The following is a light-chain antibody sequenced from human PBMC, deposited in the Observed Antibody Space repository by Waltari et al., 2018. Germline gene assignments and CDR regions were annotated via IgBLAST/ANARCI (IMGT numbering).Light chain of an antibody. CDR1: QSVLYSSNNKNY. Sequence: DIVMTQSPDSLAVSLGERATINCKSSQSVLYSSNNKNYLAWYQLKPGPPPKLPIYWASTRDSGVPDRFSGSGSGTDFTLTISSLQAEDVAVYYCQQYYTTPMYTFGQGTKLEIK. CDR2: WAS. J-gene: IGKJ2*01. CDR3: QQYYTTPMYT. V-gene: IGKV4-1*01.